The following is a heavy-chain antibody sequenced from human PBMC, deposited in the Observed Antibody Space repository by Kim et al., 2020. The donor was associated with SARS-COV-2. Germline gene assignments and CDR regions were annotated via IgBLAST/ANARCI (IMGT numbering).Heavy chain of an antibody. CDR2: LFHSGDT. CDR1: AASIFSGSFY. Sequence: SETLSLTCTVSAASIFSGSFYWGWIRQPPGKGLEWIGTLFHSGDTYYNPSLKSRVTISVDTSKNQFSLKLTSVAAADSAVYYCARQRGSQYRTDSHFDLWGRGTLVTVSS. D-gene: IGHD3-10*01. CDR3: ARQRGSQYRTDSHFDL. V-gene: IGHV4-39*01. J-gene: IGHJ2*01.